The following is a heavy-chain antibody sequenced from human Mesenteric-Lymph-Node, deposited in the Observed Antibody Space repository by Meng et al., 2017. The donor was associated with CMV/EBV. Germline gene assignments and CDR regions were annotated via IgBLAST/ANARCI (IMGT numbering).Heavy chain of an antibody. CDR1: GYSFTNYG. V-gene: IGHV1-18*01. Sequence: ASAKDSCKASGYSFTNYGISWVRQAPGQGLEWMGWISAYNGNTKYAQKLQGRLTMTTDTSTNTANMELRSLRLDDTAVYYCARNMLVGATGDYYYYYGMDVWGQGTTVTVSS. CDR2: ISAYNGNT. D-gene: IGHD1-26*01. J-gene: IGHJ6*02. CDR3: ARNMLVGATGDYYYYYGMDV.